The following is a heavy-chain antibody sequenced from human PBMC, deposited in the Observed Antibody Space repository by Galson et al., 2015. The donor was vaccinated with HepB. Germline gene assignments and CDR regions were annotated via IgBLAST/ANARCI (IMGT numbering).Heavy chain of an antibody. V-gene: IGHV1-69*04. J-gene: IGHJ4*02. CDR2: IIPILGIA. CDR3: ASDGSGSYGGYFDY. D-gene: IGHD3-10*01. CDR1: GGTFSSYA. Sequence: SVKVSCKASGGTFSSYAISWVRQAPGQGLEWMGRIIPILGIANYAQKFQGRVTITADKSTSTAYMELSSLRSEDTAVYYCASDGSGSYGGYFDYWGQGTLVTVSS.